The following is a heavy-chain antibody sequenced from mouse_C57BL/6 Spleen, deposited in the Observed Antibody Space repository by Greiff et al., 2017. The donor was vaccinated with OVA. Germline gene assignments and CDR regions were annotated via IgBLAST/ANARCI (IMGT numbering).Heavy chain of an antibody. Sequence: EESGPGLVKPSQSLSLTCSVTGYPITSGYYWNWIRQFPGNKLEWMGYISYDGSNNYNPSLKNRISITRDTSKNQFFLKLNSVTTEDTATYYCARWHNYAMDYWGQGTSVTVSS. J-gene: IGHJ4*01. D-gene: IGHD3-1*01. CDR3: ARWHNYAMDY. V-gene: IGHV3-6*01. CDR2: ISYDGSN. CDR1: GYPITSGYY.